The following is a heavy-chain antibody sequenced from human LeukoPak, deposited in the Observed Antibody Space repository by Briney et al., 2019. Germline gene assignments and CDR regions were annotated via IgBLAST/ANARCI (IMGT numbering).Heavy chain of an antibody. CDR3: ATAPGYDFWSGYKFDY. J-gene: IGHJ4*02. V-gene: IGHV1-24*01. CDR2: FDPEDGET. CDR1: GYTLTELS. D-gene: IGHD3-3*01. Sequence: ASVKVSCKVSGYTLTELSMHWVRQAPGKGLEWMGGFDPEDGETIYAQKFQGRVTMTEDTSTDTAYMELSSLRSEDTAVYYCATAPGYDFWSGYKFDYWGQGTLVTVSS.